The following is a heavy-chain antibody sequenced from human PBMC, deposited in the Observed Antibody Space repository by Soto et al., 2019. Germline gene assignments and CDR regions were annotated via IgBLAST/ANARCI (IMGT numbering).Heavy chain of an antibody. J-gene: IGHJ6*02. V-gene: IGHV3-30*01. CDR2: XXXXXXXK. Sequence: QVQLVESGGGVVQPGRSLRLSCAASGFTFSSYAMHWVRQAPGKGLXXXXXXXXXXXXKYYADSVKGRFTISRDNSKNXLXLQMXXLXXXXXXXXXXXXXXXXXXXXXXXXXXXXXXYGMDVWGQGTTVTVSS. CDR1: GFTFSSYA. CDR3: XXXXXXXXXXXXXXXXXXXXYGMDV.